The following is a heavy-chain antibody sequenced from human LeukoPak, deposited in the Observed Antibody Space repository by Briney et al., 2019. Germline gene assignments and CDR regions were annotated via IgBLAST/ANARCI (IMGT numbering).Heavy chain of an antibody. Sequence: TSETLSLTCTLSGGSINRDGYYWSWIRQHPGKGLEWTGYIYYSGTTYYNPSLKSRGSISIDTSKNQFSLKLSSVTAADTAVYYCARFPGPYCTSGSCHAGLEFDIWGQGTMVTVSS. V-gene: IGHV4-31*03. CDR3: ARFPGPYCTSGSCHAGLEFDI. CDR2: IYYSGTT. CDR1: GGSINRDGYY. D-gene: IGHD2-15*01. J-gene: IGHJ3*02.